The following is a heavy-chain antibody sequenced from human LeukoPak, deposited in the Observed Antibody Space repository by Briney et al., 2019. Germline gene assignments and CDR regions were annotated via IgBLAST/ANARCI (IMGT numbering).Heavy chain of an antibody. CDR3: AKEWELLGYY. V-gene: IGHV3-30*02. D-gene: IGHD1-26*01. J-gene: IGHJ4*02. Sequence: PGGSLTLSCAASGFSFSNYGMHWVRQAPGKGLKWVAFIREDGSNKYYADSMKGRFSISRDNSKNTLYLQMNSLRAEDTAVYYCAKEWELLGYYWGQGTLVTVSS. CDR2: IREDGSNK. CDR1: GFSFSNYG.